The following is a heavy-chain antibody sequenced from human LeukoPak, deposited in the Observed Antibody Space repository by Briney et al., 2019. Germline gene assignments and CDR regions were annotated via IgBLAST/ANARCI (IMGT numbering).Heavy chain of an antibody. Sequence: GGSLRLSCAASGFTFSSYSMNWVRQAPGKGLEWVSSISSSSSYIYYADSVKGRFTISRDNAKNSLYLQMNSLRAEDTAVYYCARVTHSGSYQFDYWGQGTLVTVSS. CDR2: ISSSSSYI. CDR1: GFTFSSYS. D-gene: IGHD1-26*01. V-gene: IGHV3-21*01. CDR3: ARVTHSGSYQFDY. J-gene: IGHJ4*02.